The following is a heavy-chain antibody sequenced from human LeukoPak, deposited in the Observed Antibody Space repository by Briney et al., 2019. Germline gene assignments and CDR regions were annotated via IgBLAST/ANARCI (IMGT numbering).Heavy chain of an antibody. J-gene: IGHJ6*02. V-gene: IGHV1-3*01. CDR2: VNAGNGNT. CDR3: ARDPPIFGVVIIRGYYGMDV. Sequence: ASVKVSCKASGYTFTSYAMHWVRQAPGQRLEWMGWVNAGNGNTKYSQKFQGRVTITRDTSASTAYMELSSLRSEDTAVYYCARDPPIFGVVIIRGYYGMDVWGQGTTVTVSS. CDR1: GYTFTSYA. D-gene: IGHD3-3*01.